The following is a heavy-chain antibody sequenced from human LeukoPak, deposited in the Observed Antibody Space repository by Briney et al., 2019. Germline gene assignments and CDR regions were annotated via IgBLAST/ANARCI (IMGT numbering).Heavy chain of an antibody. Sequence: PGRSLRLSCAASGFTFSSYAMHWVRQAPGKGLEWVAVISYDGSNKYYADSVEGRFTISRDNSKNTLYLQMNSLRAEDTAVYYCASTQDLNYWGQGTLVTVSS. CDR3: ASTQDLNY. J-gene: IGHJ4*02. V-gene: IGHV3-30-3*01. CDR2: ISYDGSNK. CDR1: GFTFSSYA. D-gene: IGHD2-15*01.